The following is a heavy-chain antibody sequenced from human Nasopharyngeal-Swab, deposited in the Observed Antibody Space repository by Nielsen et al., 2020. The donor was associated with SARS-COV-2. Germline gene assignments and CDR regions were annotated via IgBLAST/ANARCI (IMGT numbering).Heavy chain of an antibody. CDR2: IYYSGST. D-gene: IGHD3-22*01. J-gene: IGHJ4*02. V-gene: IGHV4-59*08. CDR1: GGSISSYH. Sequence: GSLRLSCTVSGGSISSYHWSWIRQPPGKGLEWIGYIYYSGSTNYNPSLKSRVTISVDTSKNQFSLKLSSVTAADTAVYYCARLKESSTYYYLYYFDYWGQGTLVTVSS. CDR3: ARLKESSTYYYLYYFDY.